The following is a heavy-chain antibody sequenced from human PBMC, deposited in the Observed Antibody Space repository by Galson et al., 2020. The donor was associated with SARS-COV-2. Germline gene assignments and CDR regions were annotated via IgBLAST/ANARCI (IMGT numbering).Heavy chain of an antibody. CDR3: ARIPVVVAATIGSYYYYGMDV. Sequence: SGPTLVKPTQTLTLTCTFSGFSLSTSGMCVSWIRQPPGKALEWLALIDWDDDKYYSTSLKTRLTISKDTSKNQVVLTMTNMDPVDTATYYCARIPVVVAATIGSYYYYGMDVWGQGTTVTVSS. CDR1: GFSLSTSGMC. D-gene: IGHD2-15*01. J-gene: IGHJ6*02. CDR2: IDWDDDK. V-gene: IGHV2-70*01.